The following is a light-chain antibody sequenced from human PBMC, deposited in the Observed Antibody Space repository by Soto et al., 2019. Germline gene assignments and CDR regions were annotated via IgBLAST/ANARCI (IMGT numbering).Light chain of an antibody. V-gene: IGKV3-20*01. Sequence: ETVLMQSPGTLSLSPGERATLSCRASQSVRSSYLAWYQQKPGQAPRLLIYGASSRATGIPDRFSGSGSGTDFTLTISRLEPEDFGLYYCHQYNNFWTFGQGTKVDI. CDR2: GAS. J-gene: IGKJ1*01. CDR1: QSVRSSY. CDR3: HQYNNFWT.